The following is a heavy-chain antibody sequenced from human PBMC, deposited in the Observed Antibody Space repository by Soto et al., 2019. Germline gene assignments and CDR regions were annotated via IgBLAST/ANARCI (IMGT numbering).Heavy chain of an antibody. Sequence: GGSLRLSCSASGFTFSSYAMHWVRQAPGKGLEYVSAISSNGGSTYYADSVKGRFTISRDNSKNTLYLQMSSLRAEDTAVYYCVKDENELSSWINYYYYGMDVWGQGTTVTVSS. CDR1: GFTFSSYA. D-gene: IGHD2-15*01. J-gene: IGHJ6*02. CDR2: ISSNGGST. CDR3: VKDENELSSWINYYYYGMDV. V-gene: IGHV3-64D*06.